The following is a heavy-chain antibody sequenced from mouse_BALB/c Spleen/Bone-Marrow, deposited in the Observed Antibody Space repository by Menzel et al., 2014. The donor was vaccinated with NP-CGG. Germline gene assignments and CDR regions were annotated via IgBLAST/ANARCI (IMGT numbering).Heavy chain of an antibody. CDR1: GFTFNNFG. D-gene: IGHD6-2*01. CDR2: ISSGSNTI. V-gene: IGHV5-17*02. J-gene: IGHJ3*01. CDR3: ARGGSLPGGFAY. Sequence: VQLKESGGGLVQPGGSRKLSCAASGFTFNNFGMHWVRQAPEKGLEWVAYISSGSNTIYYADTVKGRFTISRDNPKNTLFLQMTSQRSEDTAKYYCARGGSLPGGFAYWGQGTLVTVSA.